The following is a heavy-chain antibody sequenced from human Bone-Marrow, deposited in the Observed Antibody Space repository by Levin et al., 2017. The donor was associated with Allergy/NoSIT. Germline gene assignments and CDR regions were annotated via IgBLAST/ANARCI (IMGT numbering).Heavy chain of an antibody. CDR1: GFTFSSYA. Sequence: QAGGSLRLSCAASGFTFSSYAMHWVRQAPGKGLEWVAVISYDGSNKYYADSVKGRFTISRDNSKNTLYLQMNSLRAEDTAVYYCARGEGSVGAFDYWGQGTLVTVSS. CDR3: ARGEGSVGAFDY. CDR2: ISYDGSNK. V-gene: IGHV3-30-3*01. J-gene: IGHJ4*02. D-gene: IGHD1-26*01.